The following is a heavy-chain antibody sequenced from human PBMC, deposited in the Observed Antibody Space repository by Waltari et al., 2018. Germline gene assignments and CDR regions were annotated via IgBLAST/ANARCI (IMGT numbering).Heavy chain of an antibody. V-gene: IGHV1-46*01. CDR1: GYTFTDYS. Sequence: VKRPGASVKVSCKASGYTFTDYSMHWVRQAPGQGLEWMGIINPSGGGTTYTQKFQDRVTMTRDTSTNTVYMELSSLRSEDTAVYYCARAGTTLIWGVAEWGQGTLVTVSP. D-gene: IGHD3-10*01. J-gene: IGHJ4*02. CDR3: ARAGTTLIWGVAE. CDR2: INPSGGGT.